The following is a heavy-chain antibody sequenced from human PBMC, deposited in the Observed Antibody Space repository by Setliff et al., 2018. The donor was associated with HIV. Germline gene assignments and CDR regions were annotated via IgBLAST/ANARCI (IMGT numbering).Heavy chain of an antibody. CDR2: VYHSGTT. CDR1: GYSISTAYY. V-gene: IGHV4-38-2*01. J-gene: IGHJ6*03. D-gene: IGHD1-26*01. CDR3: ARRSPPPSGSYSKYYMDV. Sequence: KTSETLSLTCAVSGYSISTAYYWGWIRQPPGKGLEWIGSVYHSGTTYYNPSLKSRVTISVDTSKNQFSLKVSSVTAADTAVYYCARRSPPPSGSYSKYYMDVWGKGTTVTVSS.